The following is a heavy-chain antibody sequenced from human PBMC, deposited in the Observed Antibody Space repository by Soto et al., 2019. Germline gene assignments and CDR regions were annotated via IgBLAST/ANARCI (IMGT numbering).Heavy chain of an antibody. D-gene: IGHD3-10*02. CDR2: MNPNSGNT. CDR1: GYTFTSYD. Sequence: GASVKVSCKASGYTFTSYDVTWVRQAPGQGLEWMGWMNPNSGNTGYAQKFQGRVTMTRDTSISTAYMELSSLTTDDTAVYYCARVPFITMLPSSFYFHYMDVWG. J-gene: IGHJ6*03. V-gene: IGHV1-8*01. CDR3: ARVPFITMLPSSFYFHYMDV.